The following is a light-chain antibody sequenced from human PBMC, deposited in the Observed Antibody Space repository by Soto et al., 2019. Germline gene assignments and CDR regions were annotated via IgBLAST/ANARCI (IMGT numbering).Light chain of an antibody. CDR3: VQRSVWPWT. J-gene: IGKJ1*01. V-gene: IGKV3-11*01. Sequence: EIVLTQSPATLSLSPGERGTLSCRASQSVGRYLAWYQHKPGQAPRLLIYDTSNRAPGTPGRFGGSGSGTDFTPTISSLEPEDFAVYYCVQRSVWPWTVGQGTKVEV. CDR2: DTS. CDR1: QSVGRY.